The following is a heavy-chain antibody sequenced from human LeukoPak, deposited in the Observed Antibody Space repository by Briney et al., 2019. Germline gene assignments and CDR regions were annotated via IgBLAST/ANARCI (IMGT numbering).Heavy chain of an antibody. CDR1: GYSISSGYY. CDR2: IYHSGST. V-gene: IGHV4-38-2*02. CDR3: ATLSSGYTDAIDY. J-gene: IGHJ4*02. D-gene: IGHD3-22*01. Sequence: SETLSLTCTVSGYSISSGYYWGWIRQPPGKGLEWIGSIYHSGSTYYNPSLKSRVTISVDTSKNQFSLKLSSVTAADTAVYYCATLSSGYTDAIDYWGQGTLVTVSS.